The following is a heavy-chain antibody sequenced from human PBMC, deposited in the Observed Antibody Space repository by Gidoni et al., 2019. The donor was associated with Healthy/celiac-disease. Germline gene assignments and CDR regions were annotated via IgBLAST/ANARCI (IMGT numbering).Heavy chain of an antibody. CDR2: IRSKAYGGTT. J-gene: IGHJ4*02. V-gene: IGHV3-49*05. Sequence: EVQLVESGGGLVKPGRSLRLSCTASGFTFGDYAMSWFRQAPGKGLEWVGFIRSKAYGGTTEYAASAKGRFTISRDDSKSIAYLQMNSLKTEDTAVYYCTRVRVDTAMVTQFDYWGQGTLVTVSS. D-gene: IGHD5-18*01. CDR3: TRVRVDTAMVTQFDY. CDR1: GFTFGDYA.